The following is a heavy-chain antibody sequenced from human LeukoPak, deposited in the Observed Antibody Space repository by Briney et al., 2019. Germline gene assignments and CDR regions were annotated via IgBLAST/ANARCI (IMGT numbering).Heavy chain of an antibody. D-gene: IGHD3-22*01. Sequence: GASVKVSCKASGYTFTSYAMNWVRQAPGQGLEWMGWINTNTGNPTYAQGFTGRFVFSLDTSVSTAYLQISSLKAEDTAVYYCAGMALTYYYDSSGPNYYYGMDVWGQGTTVTVSS. CDR2: INTNTGNP. CDR1: GYTFTSYA. V-gene: IGHV7-4-1*02. CDR3: AGMALTYYYDSSGPNYYYGMDV. J-gene: IGHJ6*02.